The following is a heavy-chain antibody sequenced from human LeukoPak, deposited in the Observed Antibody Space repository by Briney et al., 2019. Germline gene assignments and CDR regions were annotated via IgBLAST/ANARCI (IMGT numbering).Heavy chain of an antibody. CDR1: GGSISSGGYS. Sequence: SETLSLTCAVSGGSISSGGYSWSWIRQPPGKGLEWIGYIYHSGSTYYNPSLKSRVTISVDTSKNQFSLKLSSVTAADTAVYYCARAPEGPGELDYWGQGTLVTVSS. J-gene: IGHJ4*02. D-gene: IGHD1-1*01. V-gene: IGHV4-30-2*01. CDR3: ARAPEGPGELDY. CDR2: IYHSGST.